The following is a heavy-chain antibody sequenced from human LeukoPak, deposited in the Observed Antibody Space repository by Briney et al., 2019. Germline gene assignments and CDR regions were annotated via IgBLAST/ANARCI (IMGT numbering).Heavy chain of an antibody. J-gene: IGHJ4*02. CDR2: ISSTGNPR. V-gene: IGHV3-48*01. CDR3: AKEAYGSGEKMADY. Sequence: GGSLRLSCAASEFSVGSNYMTWVRQAPGKGLEWVSYISSTGNPRHYAESVEGRFTISRDNAKNSLYLQMNSLRAEDTAVYYCAKEAYGSGEKMADYWGQGTLVTVSS. D-gene: IGHD3-10*01. CDR1: EFSVGSNY.